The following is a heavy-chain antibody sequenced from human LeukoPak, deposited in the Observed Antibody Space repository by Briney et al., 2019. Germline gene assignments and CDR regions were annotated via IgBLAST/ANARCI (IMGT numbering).Heavy chain of an antibody. V-gene: IGHV4-38-2*02. D-gene: IGHD3-9*01. J-gene: IGHJ4*02. Sequence: SETLSLTCLVSGDSISSDYYWGWIRPSPGKGLEWVGIIHHSGNTYYNPSLKRRVTLSVDTSKNQFSLRLNSVTAADAAVYYCARGGITIFYTLFYWGQGTLVTVSS. CDR2: IHHSGNT. CDR1: GDSISSDYY. CDR3: ARGGITIFYTLFY.